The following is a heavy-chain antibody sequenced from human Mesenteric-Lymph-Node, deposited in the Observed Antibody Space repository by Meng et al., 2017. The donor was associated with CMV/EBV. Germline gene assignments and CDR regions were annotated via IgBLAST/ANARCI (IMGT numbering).Heavy chain of an antibody. D-gene: IGHD3-10*01. CDR3: ARPHYYGSGSSPWFDP. CDR2: IYYSGST. CDR1: GGSISSSSYY. Sequence: QLQLQESGPGLVKPSETLSLTCTVSGGSISSSSYYWGRIRQPPGKGLEWIGSIYYSGSTYYNPSLKSRVTISVDTSKNQFSLKLGSVTAADTAVYYCARPHYYGSGSSPWFDPWGQGTLVTVSS. V-gene: IGHV4-39*01. J-gene: IGHJ5*02.